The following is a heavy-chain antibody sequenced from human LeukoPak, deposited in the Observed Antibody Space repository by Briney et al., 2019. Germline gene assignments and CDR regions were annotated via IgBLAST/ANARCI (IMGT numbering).Heavy chain of an antibody. V-gene: IGHV3-21*01. J-gene: IGHJ4*02. CDR3: ARVGLAYGGNGTH. CDR1: GFTFSSYS. CDR2: ISSSSSYI. Sequence: GGSLRLSCAASGFTFSSYSMNWIRQAPGKGLEWVSSISSSSSYIYYADSVKGRFTISRDNAKNSLYLQMNSLRAEDTAVYYCARVGLAYGGNGTHWGQGTLVTVSS. D-gene: IGHD4-23*01.